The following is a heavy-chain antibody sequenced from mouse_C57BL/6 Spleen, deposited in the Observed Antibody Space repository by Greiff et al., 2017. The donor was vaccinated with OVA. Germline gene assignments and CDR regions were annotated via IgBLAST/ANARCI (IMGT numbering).Heavy chain of an antibody. D-gene: IGHD1-1*01. CDR2: ISSGSSTI. J-gene: IGHJ4*01. Sequence: EVQLVESGGGLVKPGGSLKLSCAASGFTFSDYGMHWVRQAPEKGLEWVAYISSGSSTIYYADTVKGRFTISRDNAKNTLFLQMTRLRSEDTAMYYCALIYYYGSSPYYAMDYWGQGTSVTVSS. V-gene: IGHV5-17*01. CDR3: ALIYYYGSSPYYAMDY. CDR1: GFTFSDYG.